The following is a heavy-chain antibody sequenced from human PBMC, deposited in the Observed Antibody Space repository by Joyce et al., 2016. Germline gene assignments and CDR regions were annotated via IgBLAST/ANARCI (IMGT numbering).Heavy chain of an antibody. CDR2: INPNSGGT. CDR3: ARHGSGMNGGGDY. J-gene: IGHJ4*02. Sequence: QVQLVQSGAEVKKPGASVKVSCKASGYTFTGHYRHWVRQAPGQGVEWMGWINPNSGGTNYAQKCQGRVTMTRDTSIRTGYMELSRLRSDDTAVYYCARHGSGMNGGGDYWGQGTLVTVSS. CDR1: GYTFTGHY. V-gene: IGHV1-2*02. D-gene: IGHD3-10*01.